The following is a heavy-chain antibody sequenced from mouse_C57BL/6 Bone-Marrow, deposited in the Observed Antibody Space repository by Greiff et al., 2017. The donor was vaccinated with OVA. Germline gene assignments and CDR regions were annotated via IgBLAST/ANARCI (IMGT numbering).Heavy chain of an antibody. CDR3: GRGGYGDYFGY. CDR1: GYTFTSYG. Sequence: VMLVESGAELARPGASVKLSCKASGYTFTSYGISWVKQRTGQGLEWIGEIYPRSGNTYYNEKFKGKATLTADKSSSTAYMELRSLTSEDSAVYFCGRGGYGDYFGYWGQGTTLTVSS. V-gene: IGHV1-81*01. CDR2: IYPRSGNT. J-gene: IGHJ2*01. D-gene: IGHD2-14*01.